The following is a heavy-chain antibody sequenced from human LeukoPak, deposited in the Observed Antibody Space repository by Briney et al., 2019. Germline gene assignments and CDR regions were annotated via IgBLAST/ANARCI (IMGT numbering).Heavy chain of an antibody. V-gene: IGHV3-7*01. D-gene: IGHD3-22*01. CDR2: IKQDGSEK. CDR3: ARGYRYYYDSSGYLDY. J-gene: IGHJ4*02. CDR1: GFTFSSYW. Sequence: PGGSLRLSCAASGFTFSSYWMSWVRQAPGKGLEWVANIKQDGSEKYYVDSVKGRFTISRDNAKNSLYLQMNSLRAEDTAVYYCARGYRYYYDSSGYLDYWGREPWSPSPQ.